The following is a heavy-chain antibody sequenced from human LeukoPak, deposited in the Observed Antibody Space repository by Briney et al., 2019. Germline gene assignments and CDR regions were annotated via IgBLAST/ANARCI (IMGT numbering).Heavy chain of an antibody. CDR3: ARPRGDAFDI. Sequence: SSETLSLTCTVSGGSISSGGYYWSWIRQPPGKGLEWIGYIYHSGSTYYNPSLTSRVTISVDRSKNQFSLKLSSVTAADTAVYYCARPRGDAFDIWGQGTMVTVSS. V-gene: IGHV4-30-2*01. D-gene: IGHD3-10*01. CDR1: GGSISSGGYY. J-gene: IGHJ3*02. CDR2: IYHSGST.